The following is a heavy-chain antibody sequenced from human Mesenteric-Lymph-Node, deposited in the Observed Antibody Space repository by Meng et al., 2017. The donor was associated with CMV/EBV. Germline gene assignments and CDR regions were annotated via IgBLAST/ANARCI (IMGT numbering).Heavy chain of an antibody. V-gene: IGHV1-2*02. J-gene: IGHJ4*02. D-gene: IGHD3-22*01. CDR2: INPNSGGT. CDR1: GYTFTGYY. CDR3: ATMTPLDY. Sequence: SVKVSCKTSGYTFTGYYMHWVRQAPGQGLEWMGWINPNSGGTNYAQKFQGRVTTTRDTSISTAYMELSRLRSDDTAVYYCATMTPLDYWGQGTLVTAPQ.